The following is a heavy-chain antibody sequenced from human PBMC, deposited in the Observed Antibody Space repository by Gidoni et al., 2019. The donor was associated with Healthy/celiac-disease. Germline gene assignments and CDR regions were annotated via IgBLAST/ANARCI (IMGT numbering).Heavy chain of an antibody. J-gene: IGHJ4*02. CDR3: AAVGSGPIDY. CDR1: GFTFPSSA. D-gene: IGHD1-26*01. Sequence: QMQLVPSGPEVKKPGTSVKVPCKASGFTFPSSAMQWVRPARGQRLEWIGWIVVGSGKTNYEQKFQERVTITRDMSTSTAYMELSSLRSEDTAVYYCAAVGSGPIDYWGQGTLVTVSS. V-gene: IGHV1-58*02. CDR2: IVVGSGKT.